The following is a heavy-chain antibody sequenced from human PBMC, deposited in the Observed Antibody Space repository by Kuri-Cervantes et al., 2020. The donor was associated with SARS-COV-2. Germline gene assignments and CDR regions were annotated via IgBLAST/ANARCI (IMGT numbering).Heavy chain of an antibody. J-gene: IGHJ6*03. Sequence: ETLSLTCAASGFTFSSYSMNWVRQAPGKGLEWVSYISSSSSTIYYADSVKGRFTISRDNAKNSLYLQMNSLRAEDTAVYYCSRTYDSSDPLYYYYYMDVWGKGTTVTVSS. CDR1: GFTFSSYS. V-gene: IGHV3-48*01. D-gene: IGHD3-22*01. CDR2: ISSSSSTI. CDR3: SRTYDSSDPLYYYYYMDV.